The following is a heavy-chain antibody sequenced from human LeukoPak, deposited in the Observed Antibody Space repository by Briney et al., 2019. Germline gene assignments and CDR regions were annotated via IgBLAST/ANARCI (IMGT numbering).Heavy chain of an antibody. D-gene: IGHD1-20*01. V-gene: IGHV4-39*07. CDR3: VSLAGPAVDNYWFDP. Sequence: SETLSLTCTVSGGSISSSSSCWGWLRQPPGKGLEWFGSIYYSGSIYYNPSLKSRVTISVDTSKSQFSLKLTSVTAADTAVYYCVSLAGPAVDNYWFDPWGQGTLVTVSS. CDR1: GGSISSSSSC. CDR2: IYYSGSI. J-gene: IGHJ5*02.